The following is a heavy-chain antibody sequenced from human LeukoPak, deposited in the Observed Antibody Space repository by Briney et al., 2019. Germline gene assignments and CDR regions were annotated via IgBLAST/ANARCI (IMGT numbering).Heavy chain of an antibody. CDR3: ARDPAAIESEYFQH. CDR2: INPNSGGT. Sequence: ASVKVSCKASGYTFTGYYMHWVRQAPGQGLEWMGWINPNSGGTNYAQKFQGRVTTTRDTSISTAYMELSSLRSEDTAVYYCARDPAAIESEYFQHWGQGTLVTVSS. V-gene: IGHV1-2*02. D-gene: IGHD2-2*02. CDR1: GYTFTGYY. J-gene: IGHJ1*01.